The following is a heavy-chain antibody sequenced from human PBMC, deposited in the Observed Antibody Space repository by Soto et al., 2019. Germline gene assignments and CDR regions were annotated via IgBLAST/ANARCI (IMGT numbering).Heavy chain of an antibody. CDR1: GYTFTSYG. CDR3: ARDRVSGWPDY. V-gene: IGHV1-18*01. CDR2: ISAYNGNT. Sequence: AASVKVSCKASGYTFTSYGISWVRQAPGQGLEWMGWISAYNGNTNYAQKLQGRVTMTTDTSTSTAYMELRSLRSDDTAVYDCARDRVSGWPDYWGQGTLVTVSS. D-gene: IGHD6-19*01. J-gene: IGHJ4*02.